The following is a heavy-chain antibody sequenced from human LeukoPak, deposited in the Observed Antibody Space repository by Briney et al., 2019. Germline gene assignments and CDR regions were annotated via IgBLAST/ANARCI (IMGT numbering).Heavy chain of an antibody. Sequence: ASVKVSCKASGYTFDDYAISWVRQAPGQGLEWMGWINTYNGDTITAQKFQGRVTLTTDTSTTTASMELRSLRSDDTAFYYCARDSAILGIFFGSWGQGTLVTVSS. J-gene: IGHJ4*02. V-gene: IGHV1-18*01. CDR3: ARDSAILGIFFGS. CDR2: INTYNGDT. D-gene: IGHD2/OR15-2a*01. CDR1: GYTFDDYA.